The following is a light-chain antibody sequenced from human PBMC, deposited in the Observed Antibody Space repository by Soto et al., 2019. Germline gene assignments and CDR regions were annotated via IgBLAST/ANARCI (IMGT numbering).Light chain of an antibody. V-gene: IGLV2-14*01. J-gene: IGLJ2*01. Sequence: QSVPTQPASVSGSPGQSITISCTGTSSDVGGYNYISWYQQHPGKAPKLMIYEVSNRPSGVSNRFSGSKSGNTASLTISGLQAEDEADYYCSSYTSSSTLAIFGGGTKLTVL. CDR2: EVS. CDR1: SSDVGGYNY. CDR3: SSYTSSSTLAI.